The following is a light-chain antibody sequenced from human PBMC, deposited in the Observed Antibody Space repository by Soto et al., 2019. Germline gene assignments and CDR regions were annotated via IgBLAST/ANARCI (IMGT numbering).Light chain of an antibody. CDR3: QQRSNWPIT. Sequence: EVVLTQSPGTLSLSPGDRATLSCRASHSVGSYLAWYQQKPGQAPRLLIYGASSRAIGIPDRFSGSGSGTDFTLTISSLEPEDFAVYYCQQRSNWPITFGQGTRLEIK. CDR2: GAS. V-gene: IGKV3-11*01. J-gene: IGKJ5*01. CDR1: HSVGSY.